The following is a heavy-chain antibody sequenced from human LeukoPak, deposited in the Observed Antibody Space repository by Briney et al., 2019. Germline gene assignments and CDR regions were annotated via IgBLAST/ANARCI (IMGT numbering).Heavy chain of an antibody. V-gene: IGHV1-2*02. J-gene: IGHJ5*02. CDR3: TREARAGNWFDP. CDR2: INPDSGGT. D-gene: IGHD5-12*01. Sequence: ASVKVSCKASGYTFTDYYIHWVRQAPGQGLEWVGWINPDSGGTNYAQKFQGRVTMTRDTSISTVYMELSRLRSDDTAVCYCTREARAGNWFDPWGQGTLVTVSS. CDR1: GYTFTDYY.